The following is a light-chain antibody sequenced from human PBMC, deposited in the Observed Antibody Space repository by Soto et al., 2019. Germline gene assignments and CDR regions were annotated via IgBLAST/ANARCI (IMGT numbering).Light chain of an antibody. CDR2: GAS. J-gene: IGKJ2*01. Sequence: EIVMTQSPATLSVSPGERATLSCRASQSVSSNLAWYQQKPGQAPRLRIYGASTRATGIPARFSGSGSGTEFTLTISSLQSEDCAVYYCQQYNNWHPYTFGQGTKLEIK. CDR3: QQYNNWHPYT. V-gene: IGKV3-15*01. CDR1: QSVSSN.